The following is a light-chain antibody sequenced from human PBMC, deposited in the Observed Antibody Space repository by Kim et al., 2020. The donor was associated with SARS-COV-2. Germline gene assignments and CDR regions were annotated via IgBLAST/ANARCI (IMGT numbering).Light chain of an antibody. CDR2: KAS. V-gene: IGKV1-5*03. CDR3: QQYKSYWT. CDR1: QSISSW. Sequence: EIQMTQSPSTLSASVGDRVTITCRASQSISSWLAWYQQKPGKAPKLLIYKASSLESGVPSRFSGSGSGTEFTLTISSLQPDDFATYYCQQYKSYWTFGQGIKVDIK. J-gene: IGKJ1*01.